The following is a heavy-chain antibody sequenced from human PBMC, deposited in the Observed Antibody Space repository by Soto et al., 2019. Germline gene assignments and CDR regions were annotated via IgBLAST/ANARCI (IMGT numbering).Heavy chain of an antibody. CDR1: GITFSDYY. CDR2: ISSSGHYT. Sequence: QVQLVESGGGLVKPGGSLRLSCAASGITFSDYYMSWIRQAPGKGLEWVSYISSSGHYTEHADSVRGRFTTSRDNARNSLYLQMNSPRVEAPAVYYCARELDGMDVWGQGTTVTVSS. CDR3: ARELDGMDV. J-gene: IGHJ6*02. V-gene: IGHV3-11*05.